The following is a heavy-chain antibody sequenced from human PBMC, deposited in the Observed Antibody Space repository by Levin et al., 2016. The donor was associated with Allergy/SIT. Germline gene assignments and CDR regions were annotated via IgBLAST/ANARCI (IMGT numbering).Heavy chain of an antibody. CDR2: ISSSSTSI. CDR3: AREGAGFVRRIDY. V-gene: IGHV3-21*01. D-gene: IGHD1-14*01. J-gene: IGHJ4*02. CDR1: GFTFNTYR. Sequence: GESLKISCAASGFTFNTYRMNWVRQAPGKGLEWVSSISSSSTSIDYADSVKGRFTISRDNAKNSLYLQLNSLRAEDTALYYCAREGAGFVRRIDYWGQGTLVIVSS.